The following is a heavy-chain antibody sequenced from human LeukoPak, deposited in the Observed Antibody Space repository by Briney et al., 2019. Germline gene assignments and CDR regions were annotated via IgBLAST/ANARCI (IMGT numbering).Heavy chain of an antibody. CDR3: ARVRTVTTAVGYYYGMDV. Sequence: PSETLSLTCAVYGGSFSGYYWSWIRQPPGKGLEWIGEINHSGSTNYNPSLKSRVTISVDTSKNQFSLKLSSVTAADTAVYYCARVRTVTTAVGYYYGMDVWGQGTTVTVSS. V-gene: IGHV4-34*01. D-gene: IGHD4-17*01. J-gene: IGHJ6*02. CDR1: GGSFSGYY. CDR2: INHSGST.